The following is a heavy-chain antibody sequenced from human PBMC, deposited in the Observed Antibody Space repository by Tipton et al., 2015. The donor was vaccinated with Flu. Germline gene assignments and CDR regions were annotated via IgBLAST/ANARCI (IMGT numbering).Heavy chain of an antibody. CDR2: IIWSSGNT. Sequence: SLRLSCEASGLTFDDYGTHWVRQPPGKGLEWVSGIIWSSGNTGYADSVKGRFTISRDIARSSLYLQMNSLRTKDTALYYCVKDLSPGGADLWGKGTAVTVSS. J-gene: IGHJ6*04. D-gene: IGHD3-10*01. V-gene: IGHV3-9*01. CDR3: VKDLSPGGADL. CDR1: GLTFDDYG.